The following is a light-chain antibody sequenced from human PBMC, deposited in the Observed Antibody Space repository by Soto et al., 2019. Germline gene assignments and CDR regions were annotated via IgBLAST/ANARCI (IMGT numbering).Light chain of an antibody. V-gene: IGKV3D-15*01. CDR1: QSVTSN. CDR3: QQYHDWPPLT. J-gene: IGKJ4*01. CDR2: GAS. Sequence: EIVLTQFPGTLSLSPGERATLSCRASQSVTSNSLAWYQQKVGRAPRVLIYGASNRAAGIPDRFSGSGSGTEFTLTISSLQSEDFAVYFCQQYHDWPPLTFGGGTKVDIK.